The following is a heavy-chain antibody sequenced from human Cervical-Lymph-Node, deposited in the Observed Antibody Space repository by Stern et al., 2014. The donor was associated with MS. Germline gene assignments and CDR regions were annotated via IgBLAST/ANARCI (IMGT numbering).Heavy chain of an antibody. J-gene: IGHJ3*02. CDR3: APSSAI. CDR1: GFTFSASV. CDR2: IRNKGKNYAT. Sequence: EVQLVESGGGLVQPGGSLKVSCAASGFTFSASVIHWVRQASGKGLDWVGRIRNKGKNYATAYAVSVKGRFTISRDDSKNTAYLHMNSLKVEDTAVYYCAPSSAIWGRGTMVTVSS. V-gene: IGHV3-73*01.